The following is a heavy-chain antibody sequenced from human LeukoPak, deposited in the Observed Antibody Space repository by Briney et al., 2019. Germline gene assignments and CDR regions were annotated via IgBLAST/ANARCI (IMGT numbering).Heavy chain of an antibody. Sequence: PGGSLRLSCAASGFTFSSYAMSWVRQAPGKGLEWVAVIWYDGSNKYYADSVKGRFTISRDNSKNTLYLQMNSLRAEDTAVYYCARSEYSSSGDYWGQGTLVTVSS. D-gene: IGHD6-6*01. J-gene: IGHJ4*02. CDR2: IWYDGSNK. V-gene: IGHV3-33*08. CDR1: GFTFSSYA. CDR3: ARSEYSSSGDY.